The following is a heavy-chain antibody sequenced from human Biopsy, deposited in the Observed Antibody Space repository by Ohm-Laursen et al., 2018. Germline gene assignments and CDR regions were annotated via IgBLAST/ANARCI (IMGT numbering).Heavy chain of an antibody. CDR1: GFSFDDFA. D-gene: IGHD1-7*01. Sequence: SLRLSCSASGFSFDDFAMHWVRQSPGKGLEWVAGIDWNSRNINYGDSVKGRFGVSRDNAKNSLYLQMNSLRGEDTALYYCVKDTNWNYVWDRPGATKGMDVWGQGTTVTVSS. V-gene: IGHV3-9*01. CDR2: IDWNSRNI. CDR3: VKDTNWNYVWDRPGATKGMDV. J-gene: IGHJ6*02.